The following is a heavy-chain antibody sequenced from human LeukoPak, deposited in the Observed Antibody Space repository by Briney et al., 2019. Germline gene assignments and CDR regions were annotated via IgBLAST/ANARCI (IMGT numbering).Heavy chain of an antibody. CDR1: GFTLNNYW. CDR3: AKVAKYYYGSETYYFFEH. D-gene: IGHD3-10*01. V-gene: IGHV3-7*01. J-gene: IGHJ4*02. Sequence: TGGSLRLSCAPSGFTLNNYWMSWVRQAPGKGLEWVANIKRDASEEYYVDSVKGRFTISRDNAKNSLYLQMNSLRAEDTAVYYCAKVAKYYYGSETYYFFEHWGQGTPVTASS. CDR2: IKRDASEE.